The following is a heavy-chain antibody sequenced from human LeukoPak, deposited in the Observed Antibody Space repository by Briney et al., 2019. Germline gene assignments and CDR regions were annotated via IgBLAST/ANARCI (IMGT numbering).Heavy chain of an antibody. CDR2: IYSGGST. V-gene: IGHV3-66*01. J-gene: IGHJ4*02. Sequence: GGSLRLSCAASGFTVSSNYMSWVRQAPGKGLEWVSVIYSGGSTYYADSVKGRFTISRDNSKNTLYLQMNSLRAEDTAVYYCARDYPYYYDSSGYYSFDYWGQGTLVTVSS. CDR3: ARDYPYYYDSSGYYSFDY. CDR1: GFTVSSNY. D-gene: IGHD3-22*01.